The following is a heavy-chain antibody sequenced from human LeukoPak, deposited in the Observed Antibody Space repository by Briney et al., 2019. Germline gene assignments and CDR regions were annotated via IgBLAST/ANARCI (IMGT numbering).Heavy chain of an antibody. CDR2: INAGNGNT. Sequence: ASVKVSCKGSGYTFTSYAMHWVRQAPGQRLEWMGWINAGNGNTKYSQKFQGRVTITRDTSASTAYMELSSLRSEDTAVYYCARDLSTWYYYDSSGYYLDYWGQGTLVTVSS. CDR1: GYTFTSYA. CDR3: ARDLSTWYYYDSSGYYLDY. V-gene: IGHV1-3*01. D-gene: IGHD3-22*01. J-gene: IGHJ4*02.